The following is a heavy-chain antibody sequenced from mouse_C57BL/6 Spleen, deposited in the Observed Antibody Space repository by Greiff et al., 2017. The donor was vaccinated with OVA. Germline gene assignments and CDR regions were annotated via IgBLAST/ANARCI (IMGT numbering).Heavy chain of an antibody. CDR3: ARVTTVEGFDY. CDR2: IYPGDGDT. D-gene: IGHD1-1*01. J-gene: IGHJ2*01. Sequence: VQRVESGPELVKPGASVKISCKASGYAFSSSWMNWVKQRPGKGLEWIGRIYPGDGDTNYNGKFKGKATLTADKSSSTAYMQLSSLTSEDSAVYFCARVTTVEGFDYWGQGTTLTVSS. V-gene: IGHV1-82*01. CDR1: GYAFSSSW.